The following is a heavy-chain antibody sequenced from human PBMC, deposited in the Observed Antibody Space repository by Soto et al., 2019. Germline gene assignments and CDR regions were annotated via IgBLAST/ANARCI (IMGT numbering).Heavy chain of an antibody. Sequence: QVQLQESGPGLVKPSGTLSLTCAVSGGSISSSNWWSWVRQPPGKGLEWIGEIYHSGSTNYNPSLTSRVTVAVDQSMNQFSLKLSSVTAAATAVYYCASGLSGGRHFDYWGRGTLVTVSS. V-gene: IGHV4-4*02. CDR3: ASGLSGGRHFDY. CDR1: GGSISSSNW. J-gene: IGHJ4*02. D-gene: IGHD2-15*01. CDR2: IYHSGST.